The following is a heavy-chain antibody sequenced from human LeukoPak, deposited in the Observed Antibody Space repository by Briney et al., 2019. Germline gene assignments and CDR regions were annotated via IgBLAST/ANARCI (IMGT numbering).Heavy chain of an antibody. CDR3: ARGQRPSQWLATGHDAFDI. J-gene: IGHJ3*02. V-gene: IGHV3-21*01. CDR1: GFTFSSYA. D-gene: IGHD6-19*01. Sequence: PGGSLRLSCAVSGFTFSSYAMNWVRQAPGKGLEWVSSISSSSSYIYYADSVKGRFTISRDNAKNSLYLQMNSLRAEDTAVYYCARGQRPSQWLATGHDAFDIWGQGTMATVSS. CDR2: ISSSSSYI.